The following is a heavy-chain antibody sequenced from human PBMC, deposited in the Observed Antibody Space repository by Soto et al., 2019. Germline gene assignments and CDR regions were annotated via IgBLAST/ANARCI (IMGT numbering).Heavy chain of an antibody. CDR3: ARLNQNMTYYDILTGPPLGMDV. CDR1: GYSFTSYW. D-gene: IGHD3-9*01. V-gene: IGHV5-10-1*01. Sequence: GESLKISCKGSGYSFTSYWISWVRQMPGKGLEWMGRIDPSDSYTNYSPSFQGHVTISADRSISTAHLQWSSLKASDTAMYYCARLNQNMTYYDILTGPPLGMDVWGQGTTVTVSS. J-gene: IGHJ6*02. CDR2: IDPSDSYT.